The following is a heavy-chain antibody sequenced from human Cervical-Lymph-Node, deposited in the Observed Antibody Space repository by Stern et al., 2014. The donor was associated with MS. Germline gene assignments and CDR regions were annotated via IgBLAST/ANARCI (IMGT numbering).Heavy chain of an antibody. CDR2: ISWDSGRI. V-gene: IGHV3-9*01. CDR3: IKDIEKWERSFES. D-gene: IGHD1-1*01. Sequence: EVQLVESGGGLVQPGRSLRLSCAASGVTLDDHAMHWVRQAPGRGLEWVSGISWDSGRIGYAGSVKGRFTLSRATAKESLYLQMNSLRAEDTALYYCIKDIEKWERSFESWGQGTLVTVSP. J-gene: IGHJ4*02. CDR1: GVTLDDHA.